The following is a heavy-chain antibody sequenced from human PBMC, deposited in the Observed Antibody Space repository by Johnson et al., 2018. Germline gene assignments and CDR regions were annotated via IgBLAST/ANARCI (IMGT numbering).Heavy chain of an antibody. V-gene: IGHV1-69*12. Sequence: QVQLVQSGAEVKKPGSSVKVSCKASGGTFSNFAISWVRQAHGHGLEWMGGIIPIFGTAKYAQKFHGRVTITADESTRTAYMELSSLRSEDTAVYYCAKVGYGDYVGYYYGMDVWGQGITVTVSS. CDR2: IIPIFGTA. D-gene: IGHD4-17*01. CDR3: AKVGYGDYVGYYYGMDV. J-gene: IGHJ6*02. CDR1: GGTFSNFA.